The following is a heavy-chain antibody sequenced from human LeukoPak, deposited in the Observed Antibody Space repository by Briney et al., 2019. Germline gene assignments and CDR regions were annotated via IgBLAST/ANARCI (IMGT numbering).Heavy chain of an antibody. CDR1: GFTFSSYA. J-gene: IGHJ3*02. Sequence: PGGSLRLSCAASGFTFSSYAMSWVRQAPGKGLEWVAAIKQDGSEKYYVDSVKGRFTISRDNAENSLYLQMNSLRAEDTAMYFCAREGSWIDAFDIWGQGTMIIVSS. D-gene: IGHD5-12*01. CDR3: AREGSWIDAFDI. CDR2: IKQDGSEK. V-gene: IGHV3-7*01.